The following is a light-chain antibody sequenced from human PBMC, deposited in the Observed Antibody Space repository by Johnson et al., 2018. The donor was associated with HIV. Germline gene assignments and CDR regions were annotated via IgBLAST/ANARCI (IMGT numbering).Light chain of an antibody. CDR2: EDD. CDR1: SSNIGKNH. J-gene: IGLJ1*01. CDR3: GTWDSNLSVGF. V-gene: IGLV1-51*02. Sequence: QFVLTQPPSVSAAPGQKVTISCSGSSSNIGKNHVSWYQQFPGTAPKLLVYEDDKRPSDIPDRFSGSKSGTSATLGITGLHHGDEADYYCGTWDSNLSVGFFGTGTKVTVL.